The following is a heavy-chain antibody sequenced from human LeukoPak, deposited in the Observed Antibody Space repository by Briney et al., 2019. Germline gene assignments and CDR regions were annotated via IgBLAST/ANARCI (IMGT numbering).Heavy chain of an antibody. CDR3: ARDLKLGTSYEFDY. CDR1: GFTLSDHY. V-gene: IGHV3-11*04. D-gene: IGHD1-7*01. Sequence: PGGSLRLSCAASGFTLSDHYMNWIRQAPGKGLEWISYISSRGSAIYYADSVKGRFTISRDKAKNSLYLQMNSLRVEDTAVYYCARDLKLGTSYEFDYWGQGTLVTVSS. J-gene: IGHJ4*02. CDR2: ISSRGSAI.